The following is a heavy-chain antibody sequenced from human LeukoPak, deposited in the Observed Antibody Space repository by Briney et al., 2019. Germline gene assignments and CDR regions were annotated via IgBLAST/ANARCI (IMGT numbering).Heavy chain of an antibody. V-gene: IGHV4-59*01. Sequence: SETLSLTCTVSGGSISTYYWSWIRQPPGKGLEWIGYIYYSGSTNYNPSLKSRVTISVDTSKNQFSLKLSSVTAADTAVYYCAGAPSGYYECFDYWGQGTLITVSS. D-gene: IGHD3-22*01. CDR3: AGAPSGYYECFDY. CDR1: GGSISTYY. CDR2: IYYSGST. J-gene: IGHJ4*02.